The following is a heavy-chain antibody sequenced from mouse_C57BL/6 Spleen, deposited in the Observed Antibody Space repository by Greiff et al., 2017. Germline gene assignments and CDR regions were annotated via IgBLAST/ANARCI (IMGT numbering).Heavy chain of an antibody. CDR3: ARDRRDSYYFDY. CDR1: GFTFSSYA. V-gene: IGHV5-4*01. J-gene: IGHJ2*01. Sequence: EVKVVESGGGLVKPGGSLKLSCAASGFTFSSYAMSWVRQTPEKRLAWVATISDGGSYTYYPDNVKGRFTISRDNAKNNLYLQMSHLKSEDTAMYYCARDRRDSYYFDYWGQGTTLTVSS. CDR2: ISDGGSYT.